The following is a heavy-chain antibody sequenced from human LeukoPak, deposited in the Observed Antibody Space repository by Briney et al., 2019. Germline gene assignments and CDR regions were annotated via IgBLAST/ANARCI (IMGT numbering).Heavy chain of an antibody. V-gene: IGHV3-23*01. CDR2: ISGSGSRT. Sequence: GGSLRLSCAASGFTFSSSAMSWLRQAPGKGLEWVSAISGSGSRTYYADSVKGRFTISRDNSKNTLYLQMNSLRAEDTAVFYCAKEHYYGPGSGAFDIWGQGTMVTVSS. J-gene: IGHJ3*02. CDR3: AKEHYYGPGSGAFDI. CDR1: GFTFSSSA. D-gene: IGHD3-10*01.